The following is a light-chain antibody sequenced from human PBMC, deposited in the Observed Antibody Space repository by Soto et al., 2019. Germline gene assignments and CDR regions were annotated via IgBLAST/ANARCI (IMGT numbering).Light chain of an antibody. J-gene: IGKJ1*01. Sequence: DIQMIQSPSSLSASVGDRVTITCQASQEISNYLNWYQQKPGKAPKLLIYDASNLERGVPSRFSGRESGTDFTFTISSLQPEDFATYYCQQYDHLPRTFGRGTKLDIK. CDR1: QEISNY. CDR3: QQYDHLPRT. V-gene: IGKV1-33*01. CDR2: DAS.